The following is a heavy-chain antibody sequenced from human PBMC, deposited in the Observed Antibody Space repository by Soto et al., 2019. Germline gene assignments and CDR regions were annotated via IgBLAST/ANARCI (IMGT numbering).Heavy chain of an antibody. V-gene: IGHV4-31*03. CDR3: ARARLRAVYAFDF. CDR1: GVSITSGAYY. D-gene: IGHD4-17*01. J-gene: IGHJ3*01. CDR2: IYYNGNT. Sequence: QVQLQESGPGLVKPSQTLSLTCTLSGVSITSGAYYWTWVRQHPGKVLEWIGYIYYNGNTYFSPSLKSRLTILIDTSKNQFSLKLSSVTAADTAMYYCARARLRAVYAFDFWGQGTMVTVSS.